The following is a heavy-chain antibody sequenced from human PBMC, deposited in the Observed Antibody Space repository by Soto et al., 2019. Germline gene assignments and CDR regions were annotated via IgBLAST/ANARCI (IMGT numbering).Heavy chain of an antibody. J-gene: IGHJ3*02. CDR2: IIPVFGTT. Sequence: SVKVSCKAFGGTFSSYGVSWVRQAPGPGLEWVGRIIPVFGTTHYAQKFQGRVTVTADESTSTAHMELSSLRSEDTAVYHCARGLYCYDSSGYSDAFDIWGQGTMVTVSS. CDR3: ARGLYCYDSSGYSDAFDI. CDR1: GGTFSSYG. D-gene: IGHD3-22*01. V-gene: IGHV1-69*13.